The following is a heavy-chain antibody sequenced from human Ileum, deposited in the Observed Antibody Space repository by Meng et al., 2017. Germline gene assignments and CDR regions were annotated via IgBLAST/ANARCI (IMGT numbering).Heavy chain of an antibody. CDR3: VRDRGFTGYGPFDY. D-gene: IGHD5-12*01. J-gene: IGHJ4*02. Sequence: SETLSLTCGVSDFSITSGFYWALIRQPPGKGLEWIGSVYYSGNTYDNPSLKSRVTMSVATSKKHFSLTLRSVTAAETAVYYCVRDRGFTGYGPFDYWGQGTLVTVSS. CDR2: VYYSGNT. CDR1: DFSITSGFY. V-gene: IGHV4-38-2*02.